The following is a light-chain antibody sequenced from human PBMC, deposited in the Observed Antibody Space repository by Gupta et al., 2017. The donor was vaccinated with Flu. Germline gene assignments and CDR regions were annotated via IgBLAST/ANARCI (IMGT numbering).Light chain of an antibody. CDR3: QQYYSTPYT. CDR2: WAS. CDR1: QSVLYSSNNKSY. V-gene: IGKV4-1*01. Sequence: DIVMTQSPDSLAVSLGERATINCKSSQSVLYSSNNKSYLAWYQQKPGQPPKLLIYWASTRESGVPDRFSGSGSGTDFTLTISSLQVEDVAVYYCQQYYSTPYTFGQGTKLEIK. J-gene: IGKJ2*01.